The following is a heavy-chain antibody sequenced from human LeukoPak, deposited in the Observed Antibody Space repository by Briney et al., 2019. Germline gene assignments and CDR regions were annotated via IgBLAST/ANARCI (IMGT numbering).Heavy chain of an antibody. CDR2: INHSGST. J-gene: IGHJ5*02. D-gene: IGHD2-21*01. Sequence: SETLSLTCAVYGGSFSGYYWSWIRQPPGKGLEWIGEINHSGSTNYNPSLKSRVTISVDTSKNQFSLKLSSVTAADTAVYYCARFLRHMYRPNWFDPWGQGTLVAVSS. CDR3: ARFLRHMYRPNWFDP. V-gene: IGHV4-34*01. CDR1: GGSFSGYY.